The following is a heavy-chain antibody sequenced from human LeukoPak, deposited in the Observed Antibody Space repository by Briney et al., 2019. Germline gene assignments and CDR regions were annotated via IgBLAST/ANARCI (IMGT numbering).Heavy chain of an antibody. V-gene: IGHV3-23*01. CDR3: ARNPRSDLDY. CDR1: GFTFSSYA. CDR2: ISGSGGST. J-gene: IGHJ4*02. Sequence: PGGSLRLSCAASGFTFSSYAMSWVRQAPGKGLEWVSAISGSGGSTYYADSVEGRFTISRDNSKNTLYLQMNSLRAEDTAFYYCARNPRSDLDYWGQGTLVTVSS.